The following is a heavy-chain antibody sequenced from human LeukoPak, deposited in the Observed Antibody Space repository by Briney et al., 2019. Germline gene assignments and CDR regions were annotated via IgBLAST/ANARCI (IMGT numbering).Heavy chain of an antibody. Sequence: ASVKVSCKASGYTFTSYGISWVRQAPGQGLEWMGWINAYNGNTNYAQKLQGRVTMTTDTSTSTAYMELRSLRSDDTAVYYCARLPIAVAGLYYFDYWGQGTLVTVSS. CDR2: INAYNGNT. CDR3: ARLPIAVAGLYYFDY. V-gene: IGHV1-18*01. CDR1: GYTFTSYG. J-gene: IGHJ4*02. D-gene: IGHD6-19*01.